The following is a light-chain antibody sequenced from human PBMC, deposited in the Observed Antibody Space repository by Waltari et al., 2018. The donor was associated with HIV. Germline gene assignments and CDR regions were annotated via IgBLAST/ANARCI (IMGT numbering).Light chain of an antibody. CDR2: ANV. V-gene: IGLV1-40*01. Sequence: QSVLTQPPSLSGAPGLSVTISCPGNFSNVGAGYDVPWYQLLPGTAPSLLIYANVNRPSGVPDRFFGSKSGSSASLGISRLQAEDEADYYCQSYDSSLSGVVFGGGTRLTVL. CDR1: FSNVGAGYD. CDR3: QSYDSSLSGVV. J-gene: IGLJ2*01.